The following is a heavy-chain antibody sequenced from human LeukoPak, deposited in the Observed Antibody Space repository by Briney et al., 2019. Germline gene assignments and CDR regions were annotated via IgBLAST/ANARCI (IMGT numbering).Heavy chain of an antibody. J-gene: IGHJ4*02. CDR1: GYSFTSYW. D-gene: IGHD2-21*02. CDR2: IYPGDSDT. Sequence: GESLKISCKGSGYSFTSYWIGWVRQMPGEGLEWMGIIYPGDSDTRYSPSFQGQVTISADKSISTAYLQWSSLKASDTAMYYCARRVVVTAIQDYFDYWGQGTLVTVSS. CDR3: ARRVVVTAIQDYFDY. V-gene: IGHV5-51*01.